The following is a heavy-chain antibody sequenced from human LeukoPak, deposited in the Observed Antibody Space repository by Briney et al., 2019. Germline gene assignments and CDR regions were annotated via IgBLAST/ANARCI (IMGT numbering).Heavy chain of an antibody. J-gene: IGHJ4*02. Sequence: PGGSLRLSCTASGIMFSGYWMSWVRQAPGKGLEWVANIKQHGTEKYYVDSVKGRFTISRDDAKRSVYLLMNSLRVEDTAVYYCASDGGPFDHWGQGILVTVAS. CDR1: GIMFSGYW. CDR3: ASDGGPFDH. D-gene: IGHD3-16*01. V-gene: IGHV3-7*01. CDR2: IKQHGTEK.